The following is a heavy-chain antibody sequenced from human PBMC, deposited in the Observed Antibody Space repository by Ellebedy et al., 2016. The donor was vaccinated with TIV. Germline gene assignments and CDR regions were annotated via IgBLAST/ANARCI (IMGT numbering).Heavy chain of an antibody. J-gene: IGHJ6*03. Sequence: SVKVSCXASGGTFSSYAISWVRQAPGQGLEWMGGIIPIFGTANYAQKFQGRVTITADESTSTAYMELSSLRSEDTAVYYCARDLGGGNSYYYYYMDVWGKGTTVTVSS. CDR1: GGTFSSYA. V-gene: IGHV1-69*13. CDR3: ARDLGGGNSYYYYYMDV. CDR2: IIPIFGTA. D-gene: IGHD4-23*01.